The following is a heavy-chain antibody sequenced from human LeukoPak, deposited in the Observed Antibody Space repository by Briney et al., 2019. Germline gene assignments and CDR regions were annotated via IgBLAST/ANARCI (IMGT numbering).Heavy chain of an antibody. J-gene: IGHJ6*02. Sequence: GASVKVSCKASGGTFSSYTISWVRQAPGQGLEWMGRIIPILDITNYAQKFQGRVTITADKSTSTAYMELSSLRSEDTAVYYCARDGVVVVSPTIYYYYYGMDVWGQGTTVTASS. D-gene: IGHD2-15*01. CDR1: GGTFSSYT. CDR3: ARDGVVVVSPTIYYYYYGMDV. CDR2: IIPILDIT. V-gene: IGHV1-69*04.